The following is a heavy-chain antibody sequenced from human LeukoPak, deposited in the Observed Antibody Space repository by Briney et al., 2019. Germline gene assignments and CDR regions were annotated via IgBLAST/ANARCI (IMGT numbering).Heavy chain of an antibody. CDR3: AREDDSWGSNNLDL. D-gene: IGHD7-27*01. V-gene: IGHV3-48*02. CDR2: IDTSSSIV. J-gene: IGHJ3*01. CDR1: AFTFSDFS. Sequence: WGSLRLSCAASAFTFSDFSMNWVRQAPGKGLEWISYIDTSSSIVYYANSVMGRFTVTRDNAKNSLYLQMNSLRDEDTAVYYCAREDDSWGSNNLDLWGQGT.